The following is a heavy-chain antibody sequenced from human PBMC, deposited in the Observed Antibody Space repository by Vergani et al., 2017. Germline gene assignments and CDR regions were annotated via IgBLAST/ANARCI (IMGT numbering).Heavy chain of an antibody. CDR3: ARAHRRTYGDPRPGFQH. J-gene: IGHJ1*01. CDR1: GYTFTGYY. V-gene: IGHV1-18*04. CDR2: ISAYNGNT. Sequence: QVQLVQSGAEVKKPGASVKVSCKASGYTFTGYYMHWVRQAPGQGLEWMGWISAYNGNTNYAQKLQGRVTMTTDTSTSTAYMELRSLRSDDTAVYYCARAHRRTYGDPRPGFQHWGQGTLVTVSS. D-gene: IGHD4-17*01.